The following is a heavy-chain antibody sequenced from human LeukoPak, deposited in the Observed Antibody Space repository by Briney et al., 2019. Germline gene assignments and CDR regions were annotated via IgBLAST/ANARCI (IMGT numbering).Heavy chain of an antibody. Sequence: GRSLRLSCAAAGFTFSSHSMNWVRHAQGEWLGWVSSISSSSSYIYYAESVKGRFTISRDNAKNSLYLQMNSLRAEDTAVYYCAGGYSYGSDYWGQGTLVTVSS. D-gene: IGHD5-18*01. J-gene: IGHJ4*02. CDR2: ISSSSSYI. CDR3: AGGYSYGSDY. V-gene: IGHV3-21*01. CDR1: GFTFSSHS.